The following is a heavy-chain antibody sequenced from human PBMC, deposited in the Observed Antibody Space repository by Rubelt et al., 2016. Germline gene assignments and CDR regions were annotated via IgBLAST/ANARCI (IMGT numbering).Heavy chain of an antibody. CDR3: ARVSSSWYYYYYGMDV. V-gene: IGHV4-34*01. J-gene: IGHJ6*02. CDR1: GGSFSGYY. CDR2: IYHSGST. D-gene: IGHD6-13*01. Sequence: QVQLQQWGAGLLKPSETLSLTCAVYGGSFSGYYWSWIRQPPGKGLEWIGEIYHSGSTSYNPSLKGRVTIFIDPSKNQLSLNLTVGTAADTAVYYCARVSSSWYYYYYGMDVWGQGTTVTVSS.